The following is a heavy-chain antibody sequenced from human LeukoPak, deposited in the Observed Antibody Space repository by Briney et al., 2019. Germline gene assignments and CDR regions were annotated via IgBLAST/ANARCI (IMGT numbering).Heavy chain of an antibody. CDR1: GGSISSSSYF. CDR2: IYYSGST. J-gene: IGHJ5*02. CDR3: ARGGSSWPYNWFDP. Sequence: ASETLSLTCTVSGGSISSSSYFWGWIRQPPGKGLEWIGSIYYSGSTYYNPSLKSRVTISVDTSKNQFSLKLSSVTAADTAVYYCARGGSSWPYNWFDPWGQGTLVTVSS. D-gene: IGHD6-13*01. V-gene: IGHV4-39*01.